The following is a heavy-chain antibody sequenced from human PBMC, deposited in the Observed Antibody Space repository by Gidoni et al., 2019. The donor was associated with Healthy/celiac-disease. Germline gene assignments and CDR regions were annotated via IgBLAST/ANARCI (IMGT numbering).Heavy chain of an antibody. Sequence: QVQLVESGGGVVQPGRSLRLSCAASGFTFSRYGMHWVRQAPGKGLEWVAVIWYDGSNKYYADSVKGRFTISRDNSKNTLYLQMNSLRAEDTAVYYCARTYSSSNTFDYWGQGTLVTVSS. CDR3: ARTYSSSNTFDY. D-gene: IGHD6-6*01. J-gene: IGHJ4*02. CDR1: GFTFSRYG. CDR2: IWYDGSNK. V-gene: IGHV3-33*01.